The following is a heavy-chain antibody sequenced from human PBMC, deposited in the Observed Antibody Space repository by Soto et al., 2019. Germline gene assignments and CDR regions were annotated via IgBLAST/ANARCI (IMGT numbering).Heavy chain of an antibody. CDR2: ISYDGSNK. CDR1: GFTFSSYG. CDR3: AKELYDFGGRGGMDV. J-gene: IGHJ6*02. D-gene: IGHD3-3*01. V-gene: IGHV3-30*18. Sequence: GGSLRLSCAASGFTFSSYGMHWVRQAPGKGLEWVAVISYDGSNKYYADSVKGRFTISRDNSKNTLYLQMNSLRAEDTAVYYCAKELYDFGGRGGMDVWGQGTTVTVSS.